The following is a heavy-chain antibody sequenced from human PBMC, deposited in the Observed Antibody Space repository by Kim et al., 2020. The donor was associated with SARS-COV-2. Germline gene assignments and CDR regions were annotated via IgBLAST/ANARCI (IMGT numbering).Heavy chain of an antibody. V-gene: IGHV3-23*01. D-gene: IGHD2-21*01. J-gene: IGHJ4*02. Sequence: SVKGRLTISRDNSKTTLYLQMNSLRAEDTAVYYCAKVLAIPHLGIFCFDYWGQGTLVTVSS. CDR3: AKVLAIPHLGIFCFDY.